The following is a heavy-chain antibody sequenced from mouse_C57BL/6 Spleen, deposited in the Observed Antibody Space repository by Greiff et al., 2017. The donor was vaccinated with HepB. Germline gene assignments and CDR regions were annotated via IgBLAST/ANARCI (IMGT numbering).Heavy chain of an antibody. CDR2: IDPSDSYT. D-gene: IGHD1-1*01. CDR3: AREGMEVYGAY. J-gene: IGHJ3*01. CDR1: GYTFTSYW. Sequence: QVQLQQPGAELVRPGPSVKLSCKASGYTFTSYWMHWVKQRPGQGLEWIGVIDPSDSYTNYNQKFKGKATLTVDTSSSTAYMQLSSLTSEDSAVYYCAREGMEVYGAYWGQGTLVTVSA. V-gene: IGHV1-59*01.